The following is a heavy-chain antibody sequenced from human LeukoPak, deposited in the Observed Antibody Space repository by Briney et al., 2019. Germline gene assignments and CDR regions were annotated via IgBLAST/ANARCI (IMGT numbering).Heavy chain of an antibody. D-gene: IGHD3-10*01. Sequence: GGSLRLSCAASGFTFSSYGMHWVRQAPGKGLEWVAVISYDGSNKYYADSVKGRFTISRDNYKNTLYLQMNSLRAEDTAVYYCAKASRWFGELFLPTPFDYWGQGTLVTVSS. V-gene: IGHV3-30*18. CDR3: AKASRWFGELFLPTPFDY. CDR1: GFTFSSYG. CDR2: ISYDGSNK. J-gene: IGHJ4*02.